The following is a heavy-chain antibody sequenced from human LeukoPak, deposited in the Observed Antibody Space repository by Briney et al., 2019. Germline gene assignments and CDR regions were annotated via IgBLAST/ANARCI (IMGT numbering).Heavy chain of an antibody. J-gene: IGHJ4*02. Sequence: GGSLRLSCAASGFSFSDYATYWVRQTPGKGLEWVAFIRYDGSNKIYADSVKGRFTISRDNSKNTLYLQMNSLRAEDTAVYYCARWHIVVVTAIRGHYFDYWGQGTLVTVSS. CDR1: GFSFSDYA. CDR2: IRYDGSNK. D-gene: IGHD2-21*02. V-gene: IGHV3-30*02. CDR3: ARWHIVVVTAIRGHYFDY.